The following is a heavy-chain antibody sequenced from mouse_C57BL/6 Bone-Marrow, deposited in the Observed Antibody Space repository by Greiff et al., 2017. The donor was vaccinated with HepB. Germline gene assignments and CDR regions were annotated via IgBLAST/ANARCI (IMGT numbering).Heavy chain of an antibody. CDR2: IDPENGDT. CDR3: TIITTVVAPYYFDY. V-gene: IGHV14-4*01. CDR1: GFNIKDDY. D-gene: IGHD1-1*01. Sequence: EVQLQQSGAELVRPGASVKLSCTASGFNIKDDYMHWVKQRPEQGLEWIGWIDPENGDTEYASKFQGKATITADTSSNTAYLQLSSLTSEDTAVYYCTIITTVVAPYYFDYWGQGTTLTVSS. J-gene: IGHJ2*01.